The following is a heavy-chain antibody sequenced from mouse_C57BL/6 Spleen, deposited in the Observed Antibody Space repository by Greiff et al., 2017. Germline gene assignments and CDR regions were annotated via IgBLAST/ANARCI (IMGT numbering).Heavy chain of an antibody. Sequence: EVKLMESGGGLVKPGGSLELSCAASGFTFSDYGMHWVRQAPEKGLEWVAYISSGSSTIYYADTVKGRFHISRDNAKNTLFLQMTSLRSEDTAMYYCAKPITTVVAGGAMDYWGQGTSVTVSS. CDR2: ISSGSSTI. J-gene: IGHJ4*01. CDR3: AKPITTVVAGGAMDY. CDR1: GFTFSDYG. D-gene: IGHD1-1*01. V-gene: IGHV5-17*01.